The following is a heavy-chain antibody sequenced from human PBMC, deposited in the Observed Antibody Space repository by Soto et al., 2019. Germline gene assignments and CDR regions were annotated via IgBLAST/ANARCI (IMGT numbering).Heavy chain of an antibody. Sequence: EVQLVESGGGLVQPGGSLRLSCAASGFTFSSYWMHWVRQAPGKGLVWVSRINSDGSSTSYADSVKGRFTISRDNAKNTLYLQMNSLIAEDTAVYYCARDVCSSTSCYYFDYWGQGTLVTVSS. CDR2: INSDGSST. CDR3: ARDVCSSTSCYYFDY. J-gene: IGHJ4*02. CDR1: GFTFSSYW. V-gene: IGHV3-74*01. D-gene: IGHD2-2*01.